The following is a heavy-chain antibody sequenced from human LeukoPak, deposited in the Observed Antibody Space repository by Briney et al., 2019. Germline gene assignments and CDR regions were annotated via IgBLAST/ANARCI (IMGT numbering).Heavy chain of an antibody. J-gene: IGHJ4*02. CDR2: ISDSGVNQ. V-gene: IGHV3-30-3*01. CDR3: AGAGGVYYFEY. Sequence: GGSLRLSCTASGFTFSDNVMHWVRQTPAKGLEWVAVISDSGVNQYYADSVKGRFTISRDNSKNTLYLQMNSLRPEDTAVYYCAGAGGVYYFEYWGQGTQVTVSS. D-gene: IGHD2-8*02. CDR1: GFTFSDNV.